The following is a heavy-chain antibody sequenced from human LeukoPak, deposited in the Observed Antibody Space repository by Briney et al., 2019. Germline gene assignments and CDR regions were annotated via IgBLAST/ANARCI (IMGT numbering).Heavy chain of an antibody. Sequence: GESLKISCKGSGYSFTYYWIAWVRQMPGKGLEWMGIIDPADSYTKYSPSFQGRVTISADKSISTAYLQWSSLKASDTAMYYCARRVGTQYYFDYWGQGTLVTVSS. D-gene: IGHD7-27*01. CDR1: GYSFTYYW. J-gene: IGHJ4*02. V-gene: IGHV5-51*01. CDR3: ARRVGTQYYFDY. CDR2: IDPADSYT.